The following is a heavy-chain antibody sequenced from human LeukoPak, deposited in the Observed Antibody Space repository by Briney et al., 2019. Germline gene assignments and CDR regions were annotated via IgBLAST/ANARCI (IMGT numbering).Heavy chain of an antibody. CDR3: ARDGIVGAWGD. D-gene: IGHD1-26*01. CDR1: GGTFISYA. CDR2: IIPIFGTA. J-gene: IGHJ4*02. V-gene: IGHV1-69*01. Sequence: SVTVSCKASGGTFISYAISWVRQAPGRGREWMGGIIPIFGTANYAQKFQGRVTITADESTSTAYMELSSLRSEDTAVYYCARDGIVGAWGDWGQGTLVTVPS.